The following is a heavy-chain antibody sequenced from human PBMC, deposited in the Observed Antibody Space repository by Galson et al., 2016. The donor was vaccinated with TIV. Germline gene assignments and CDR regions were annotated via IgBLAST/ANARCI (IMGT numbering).Heavy chain of an antibody. CDR1: GGSFSTHT. J-gene: IGHJ6*02. CDR3: AKDRNTALDTYYYYYGMDV. V-gene: IGHV1-69*13. D-gene: IGHD5-18*01. Sequence: SVKVSCKASGGSFSTHTFSWVRQAPGQGLEWMGGIVPLFRTTNYAQKFQGRVTFTADESSSTAYMEVSRLTSDDTAVYYCAKDRNTALDTYYYYYGMDVWGQGTTVTVSS. CDR2: IVPLFRTT.